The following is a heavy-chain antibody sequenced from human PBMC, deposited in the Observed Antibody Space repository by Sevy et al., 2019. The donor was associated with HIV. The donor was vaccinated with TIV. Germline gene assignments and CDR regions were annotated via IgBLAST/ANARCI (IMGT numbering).Heavy chain of an antibody. CDR1: GFTFSSYA. CDR3: AKRELLLNAFDI. CDR2: ISGSGGST. Sequence: GGSLRLSCAASGFTFSSYAMSWVRQAPRKGLEWVSAISGSGGSTYYADSVKGRFTISRDNSKNTLYLQMNSLRAEDTAVYYCAKRELLLNAFDIWGQGTMVTVSS. J-gene: IGHJ3*02. D-gene: IGHD3-10*01. V-gene: IGHV3-23*01.